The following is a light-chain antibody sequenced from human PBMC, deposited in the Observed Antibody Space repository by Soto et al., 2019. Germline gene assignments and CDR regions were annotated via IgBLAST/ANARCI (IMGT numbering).Light chain of an antibody. CDR2: KAS. Sequence: IQMTQSPSTLSASVGDRVSITCRASLPIFSWLAWYQQKPGKAPKLVIYKASSLESGVPSRYSGSGSGTEFTLTISGLQPDDFATYYCQQYNSYPYSFGQGTKLEIK. V-gene: IGKV1-5*03. CDR1: LPIFSW. CDR3: QQYNSYPYS. J-gene: IGKJ2*03.